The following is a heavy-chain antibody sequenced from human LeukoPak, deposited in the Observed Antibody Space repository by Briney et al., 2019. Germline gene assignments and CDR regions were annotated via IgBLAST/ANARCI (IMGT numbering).Heavy chain of an antibody. CDR2: INHSGST. V-gene: IGHV4-34*01. Sequence: MTSETLSLTCAVYGGSFSGYYWSWIRQPPGKGLEWIGEINHSGSTNYNPSLKSRVTISVDTSKNQFSLKLSSVTAADTAVYYCARDEDTAMVEKNYYYGMDVWGKGTTATVSS. CDR1: GGSFSGYY. CDR3: ARDEDTAMVEKNYYYGMDV. D-gene: IGHD5-18*01. J-gene: IGHJ6*04.